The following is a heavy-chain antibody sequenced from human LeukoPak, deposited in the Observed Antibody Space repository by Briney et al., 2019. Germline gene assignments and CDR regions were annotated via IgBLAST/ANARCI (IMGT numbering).Heavy chain of an antibody. V-gene: IGHV3-23*01. J-gene: IGHJ3*01. D-gene: IGHD5-24*01. Sequence: VGSLRLSCAASGFTFSVAAMTWVRQAPGKGLEWVSFIGASGESTYYADSVKGRFTISRDNSKNTLSLQMNSLRVDDTAMYFCAKDIQLSTWGLGTMVTVSS. CDR1: GFTFSVAA. CDR2: IGASGEST. CDR3: AKDIQLST.